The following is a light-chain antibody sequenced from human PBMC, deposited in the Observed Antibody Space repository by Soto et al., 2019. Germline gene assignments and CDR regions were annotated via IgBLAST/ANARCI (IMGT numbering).Light chain of an antibody. CDR3: QQYGDLPWT. CDR2: GAF. V-gene: IGKV3-15*01. J-gene: IGKJ1*01. Sequence: EIVRTTYPVTLSLSHGERATLSCRASQSVSSNLAWYQQKPGQAPSLLIYGAFTRATGTPARFSGTGSGTEFTLTISSLQSEDFAVYYCQQYGDLPWTFGQGTKVDVK. CDR1: QSVSSN.